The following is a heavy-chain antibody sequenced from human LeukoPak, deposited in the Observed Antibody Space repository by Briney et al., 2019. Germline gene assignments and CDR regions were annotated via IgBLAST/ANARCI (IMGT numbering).Heavy chain of an antibody. CDR1: GYTFMRYY. Sequence: SVKVSCKASGYTFMRYYMHWVRQAPGQGLEWMGVIIPIFGTANYAQKFQGRVTITADESTSTAYMELSSLRSEDTAVYYCARGASEYYYDSSGLILPSWGQGTLVTVSS. J-gene: IGHJ5*02. D-gene: IGHD3-22*01. CDR2: IIPIFGTA. CDR3: ARGASEYYYDSSGLILPS. V-gene: IGHV1-69*13.